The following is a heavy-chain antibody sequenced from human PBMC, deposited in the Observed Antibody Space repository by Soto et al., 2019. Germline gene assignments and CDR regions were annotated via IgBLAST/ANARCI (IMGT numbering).Heavy chain of an antibody. D-gene: IGHD3-22*01. CDR2: IIPIFGTA. J-gene: IGHJ4*02. V-gene: IGHV1-69*06. CDR3: ATSSSRYYDSSGYYLNY. CDR1: GGTFSSYA. Sequence: GASVKVSCKASGGTFSSYAISWVRQAPGQGLEWMGGIIPIFGTANYAQKFQGRVTITADKSTSTAYMELSSLRSEDTAVYYCATSSSRYYDSSGYYLNYWGQGTLVTVSS.